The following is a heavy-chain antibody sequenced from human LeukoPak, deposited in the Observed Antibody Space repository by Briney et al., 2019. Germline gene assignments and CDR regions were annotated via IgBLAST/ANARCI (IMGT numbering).Heavy chain of an antibody. CDR3: AKDNRPQGMDV. CDR2: ISWNSGSI. J-gene: IGHJ6*02. V-gene: IGHV3-9*01. CDR1: GFTFDDYA. Sequence: GGSLRLSCAASGFTFDDYAMHWVRQAPGKGLEWVSGISWNSGSIGYADSVKGRFTISRDNAKNSLYLQMNSLRAEDTALYYCAKDNRPQGMDVWGQGTTVTVSS.